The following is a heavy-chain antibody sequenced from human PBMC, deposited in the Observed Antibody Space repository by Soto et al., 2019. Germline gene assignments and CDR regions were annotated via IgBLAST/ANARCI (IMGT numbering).Heavy chain of an antibody. V-gene: IGHV4-31*03. CDR1: GGSISSGGYY. CDR3: ARSRSRLPLDY. CDR2: IYYSGST. Sequence: PSETLSLTCTVSGGSISSGGYYWSWIRQHPGKGLEWIGYIYYSGSTYYNPSLKSRVTISVDTSKNQFSLKLSSVTAADTAVYYCARSRSRLPLDYWGQETLVTVSS. J-gene: IGHJ4*02. D-gene: IGHD2-21*02.